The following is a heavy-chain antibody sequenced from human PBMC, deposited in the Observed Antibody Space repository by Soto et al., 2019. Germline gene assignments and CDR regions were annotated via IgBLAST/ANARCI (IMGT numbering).Heavy chain of an antibody. D-gene: IGHD3-10*01. CDR3: AREPVLVWFGELLIRRCKYYGIDV. V-gene: IGHV1-18*01. CDR1: GYTFTSYG. CDR2: ISAYNGNT. Sequence: QVQLVQSGAEVKKPGASVKVSCKASGYTFTSYGISWVRQAPGQGLEWMGWISAYNGNTNYAEKLQGRVTMTTDTSTSTAYMELRSMRSDDTAVYYCAREPVLVWFGELLIRRCKYYGIDVWGQGTTVTVSS. J-gene: IGHJ6*02.